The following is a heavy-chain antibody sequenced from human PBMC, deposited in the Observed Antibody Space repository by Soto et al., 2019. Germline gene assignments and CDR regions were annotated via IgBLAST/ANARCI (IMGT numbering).Heavy chain of an antibody. Sequence: SETLSLTCTVSGGSISSGDYYWSWIRQPPGKGLEWIGSIYYSGSTYYNPSLKSRVTISVDTSKNQFSLKLSSVTAADTAVYYCARVMRSGTHFDYWGQGTLVTVSS. CDR3: ARVMRSGTHFDY. V-gene: IGHV4-39*07. J-gene: IGHJ4*02. CDR1: GGSISSGDYY. CDR2: IYYSGST. D-gene: IGHD3-10*01.